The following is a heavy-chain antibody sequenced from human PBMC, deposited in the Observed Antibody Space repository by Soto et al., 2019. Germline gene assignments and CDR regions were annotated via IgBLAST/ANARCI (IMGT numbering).Heavy chain of an antibody. CDR1: GDSISSGDYY. Sequence: QVQLQESGPGLVKPSQTLSLTCAVSGDSISSGDYYWSWIRQPPGKGLEWIGYIYYSGSTHYNPSLKSRLTISVDTSKNQFSLKLSSVTAADTAVYYCARENYSNYGAMDVWGQGTTVTVSS. J-gene: IGHJ6*02. D-gene: IGHD4-4*01. CDR2: IYYSGST. V-gene: IGHV4-30-4*01. CDR3: ARENYSNYGAMDV.